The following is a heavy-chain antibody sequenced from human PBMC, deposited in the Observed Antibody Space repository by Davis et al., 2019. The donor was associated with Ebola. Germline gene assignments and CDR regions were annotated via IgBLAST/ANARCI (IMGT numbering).Heavy chain of an antibody. CDR2: ISWNSGSI. J-gene: IGHJ5*02. Sequence: GGSLRLSCAASGFTFDDYAMHWVRQAPGKGLEWVSGISWNSGSIGYADSVKGRFTISRDNAKNSLYLQMNSLRAEDTALYYCAKSRYCSSTSCYDWFDPWGQGTLVTVSS. V-gene: IGHV3-9*01. D-gene: IGHD2-2*01. CDR1: GFTFDDYA. CDR3: AKSRYCSSTSCYDWFDP.